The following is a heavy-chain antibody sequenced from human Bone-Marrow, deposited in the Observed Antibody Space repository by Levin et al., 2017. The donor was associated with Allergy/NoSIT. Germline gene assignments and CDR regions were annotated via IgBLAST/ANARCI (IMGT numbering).Heavy chain of an antibody. Sequence: GGSLRLSCAASGFTFSSYWMSWVRQAPGKGLEWVANIKQDGSEKYYVDSVKGRFTISRDNAKNSLYLQMNSLRAEDTAVYYCARDWSMVYAIPFKPSDYWGQGTLVTVSS. CDR1: GFTFSSYW. D-gene: IGHD2-8*01. V-gene: IGHV3-7*01. J-gene: IGHJ4*02. CDR3: ARDWSMVYAIPFKPSDY. CDR2: IKQDGSEK.